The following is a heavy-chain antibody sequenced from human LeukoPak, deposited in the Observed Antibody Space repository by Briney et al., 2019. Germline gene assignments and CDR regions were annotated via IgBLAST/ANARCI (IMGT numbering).Heavy chain of an antibody. Sequence: SGPVLVKPTETLTLTCTVSGLSLSNARMGVSWIRQPPGKALEWLAHIFSNDEKSYSTSLKSRLTISKDTSKSQVVLTMTNMDPVDTATYYCARINYYDSSGYYYPLLFDYWGQGTLVTVSS. J-gene: IGHJ4*02. CDR3: ARINYYDSSGYYYPLLFDY. CDR1: GLSLSNARMG. D-gene: IGHD3-22*01. V-gene: IGHV2-26*01. CDR2: IFSNDEK.